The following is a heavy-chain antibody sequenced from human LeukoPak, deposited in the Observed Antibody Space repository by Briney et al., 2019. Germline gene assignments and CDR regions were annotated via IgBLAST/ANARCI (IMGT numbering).Heavy chain of an antibody. D-gene: IGHD3-22*01. CDR3: VRERERAAYYYDSSGYPWDAFDI. Sequence: GRSLRLSCAASGFTFSSYGMHWVRQAPGKGLEWVAVISYDGSNKYYADSVKGRFTISRDNSKNTLYLQMNSLRAEDTAVYYCVRERERAAYYYDSSGYPWDAFDIWGQGTMVTVSS. V-gene: IGHV3-30*03. J-gene: IGHJ3*02. CDR1: GFTFSSYG. CDR2: ISYDGSNK.